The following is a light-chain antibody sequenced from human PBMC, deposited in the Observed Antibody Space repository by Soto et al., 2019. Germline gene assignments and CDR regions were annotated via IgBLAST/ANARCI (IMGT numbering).Light chain of an antibody. CDR2: DAS. CDR3: QQYNSYQRT. V-gene: IGKV1-5*01. J-gene: IGKJ1*01. CDR1: QSISSW. Sequence: DIQMTQSPSTLSASVGDRVTITCRASQSISSWLAWYQQKPGKAPRPLIYDASSLESGVPSRFSGSGSGTEFTLTISSLQPDDFATYYCQQYNSYQRTFGQGTKVDIK.